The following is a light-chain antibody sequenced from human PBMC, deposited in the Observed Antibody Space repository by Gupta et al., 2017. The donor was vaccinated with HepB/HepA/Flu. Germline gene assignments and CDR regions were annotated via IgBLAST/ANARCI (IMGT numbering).Light chain of an antibody. J-gene: IGKJ4*01. Sequence: DIQMTQSPSSVSASVGDRVTITCRASFDIGNSLVWYQQKPGEGPKVLIYSASQGQSGVPSRFSGSGYGTEFSLTRATRLHEDCANYCGQHYNSFSSFGWGTKVEVK. V-gene: IGKV1D-12*01. CDR3: QHYNSFSS. CDR2: SAS. CDR1: FDIGNS.